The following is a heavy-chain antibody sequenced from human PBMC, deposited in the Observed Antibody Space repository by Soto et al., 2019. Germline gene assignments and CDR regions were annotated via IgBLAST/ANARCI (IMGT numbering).Heavy chain of an antibody. CDR3: ARGWGGYFQH. V-gene: IGHV4-59*01. Sequence: QVQLQESGPGLVKPSETLSLTCTVSGGSISSYYWSWIRQPPGKGLEWIGYIYYSGSTNYNPSLKSRVTISVDTSKNQSSLKPSSVTAADTAVYYCARGWGGYFQHWGQGTLVTVSS. CDR1: GGSISSYY. D-gene: IGHD7-27*01. CDR2: IYYSGST. J-gene: IGHJ1*01.